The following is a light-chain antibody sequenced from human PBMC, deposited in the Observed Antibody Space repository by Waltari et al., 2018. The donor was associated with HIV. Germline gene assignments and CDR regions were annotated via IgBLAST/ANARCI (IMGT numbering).Light chain of an antibody. CDR3: QQSYSTPHT. Sequence: DIQMTQSPSSLSASVGDRVTITCQASQSISSYLNWYQQKPGKAPKLLIYAASSLQSGVPSRFSGSGSGTEFTLTISSLQPEDFATYYCQQSYSTPHTFGGGTKVEIK. CDR1: QSISSY. V-gene: IGKV1-39*01. CDR2: AAS. J-gene: IGKJ4*01.